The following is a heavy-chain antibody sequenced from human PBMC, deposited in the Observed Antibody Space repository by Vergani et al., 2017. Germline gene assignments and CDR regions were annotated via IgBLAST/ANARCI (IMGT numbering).Heavy chain of an antibody. CDR2: ISAYNGNT. CDR3: ARKPNMGDYGMDV. CDR1: GYTFSTYG. J-gene: IGHJ6*02. Sequence: QVQLVQSGAEVKKPGASVKVSCKASGYTFSTYGISWVRQAPGQGLECMGWISAYNGNTNYPEKFQGRLTMTTDTSTRTAYMELRSLRSDDTAVYYCARKPNMGDYGMDVWGQGTTVTVSS. D-gene: IGHD1-26*01. V-gene: IGHV1-18*01.